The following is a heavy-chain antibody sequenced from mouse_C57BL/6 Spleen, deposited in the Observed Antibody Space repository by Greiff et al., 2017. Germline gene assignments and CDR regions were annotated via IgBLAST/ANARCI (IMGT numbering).Heavy chain of an antibody. J-gene: IGHJ3*01. CDR2: INPSSGYT. Sequence: VQRVESGAELARPGASVKMSCKASGYTFTSYTMHWVKQRPGQGLEWIGYINPSSGYTKYNQKFKDKATLTADKSSSTACMQLSSLTSEDSAVYYCARREDWFAYWGQGTLVTVSA. CDR1: GYTFTSYT. V-gene: IGHV1-4*01. CDR3: ARREDWFAY.